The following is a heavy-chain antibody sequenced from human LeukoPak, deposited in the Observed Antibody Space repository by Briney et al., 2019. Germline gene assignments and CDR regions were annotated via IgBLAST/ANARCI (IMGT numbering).Heavy chain of an antibody. CDR3: ARAYGSGTYAFDI. Sequence: GGSLRLSCAASGFTFSSYGMHWVRQAPGKGLEWVAVISYDGSNKYYADSVKGRFTISRDNSKNTLYLQMDSLKTEDTAVYYCARAYGSGTYAFDIWGQGTMVTVSS. V-gene: IGHV3-30*03. D-gene: IGHD3-10*01. CDR1: GFTFSSYG. J-gene: IGHJ3*02. CDR2: ISYDGSNK.